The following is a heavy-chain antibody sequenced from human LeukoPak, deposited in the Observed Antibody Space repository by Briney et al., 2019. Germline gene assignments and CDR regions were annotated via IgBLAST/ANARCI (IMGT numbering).Heavy chain of an antibody. D-gene: IGHD3-10*01. Sequence: GGSLRLSCAASGFTFSSNAMSWVRQAPGKGLEWVSAISGSGGKTHYADSVKSRFTISRDNPKNTVYLQMNGLRAEDTAVYYCAKDASADYWGQGTLVTVSS. J-gene: IGHJ4*02. CDR3: AKDASADY. CDR2: ISGSGGKT. CDR1: GFTFSSNA. V-gene: IGHV3-23*01.